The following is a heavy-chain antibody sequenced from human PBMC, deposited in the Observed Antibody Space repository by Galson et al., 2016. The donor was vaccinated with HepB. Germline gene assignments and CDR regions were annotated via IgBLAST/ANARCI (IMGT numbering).Heavy chain of an antibody. J-gene: IGHJ6*02. Sequence: SLRLSCAASGFTFSGSAMHWVRQASGKGLEWVGRIRSKANNYATAYAASVKGRFTISRDDSKNTAYLQMNSLKTEDTAVYYCTSMESCSSTSCYGMDVWGQGTTVTFSS. D-gene: IGHD2-2*01. V-gene: IGHV3-73*01. CDR2: IRSKANNYAT. CDR3: TSMESCSSTSCYGMDV. CDR1: GFTFSGSA.